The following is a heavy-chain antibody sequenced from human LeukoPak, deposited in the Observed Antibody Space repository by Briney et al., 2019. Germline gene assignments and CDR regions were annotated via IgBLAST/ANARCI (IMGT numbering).Heavy chain of an antibody. CDR3: AKGGRIQLWLRYYDSSGSYFDY. CDR1: GFTFSSYA. J-gene: IGHJ4*02. Sequence: GGSLRLSCAASGFTFSSYAMSWVRQAPGKGLEWVSAISGSGGSTYYADSVKGRSTISRDNSKNTLYLQMNSLRAEDTAVYYCAKGGRIQLWLRYYDSSGSYFDYWGQGTLVTVSS. CDR2: ISGSGGST. D-gene: IGHD3-22*01. V-gene: IGHV3-23*01.